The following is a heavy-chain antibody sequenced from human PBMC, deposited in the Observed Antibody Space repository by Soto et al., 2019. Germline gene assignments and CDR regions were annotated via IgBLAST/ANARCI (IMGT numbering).Heavy chain of an antibody. J-gene: IGHJ6*02. CDR3: ARDPMVRGVIPYYYYGMDV. CDR1: GYTFTGYY. CDR2: INPNSGGT. V-gene: IGHV1-2*02. D-gene: IGHD3-10*01. Sequence: ASVEVSCEASGYTFTGYYIHWVRQAPGQGLEWMGWINPNSGGTNYAQKFQGRVTMTRDTSISTAYMELSRLRSDDTAVYYCARDPMVRGVIPYYYYGMDVWGQGTTVTVSS.